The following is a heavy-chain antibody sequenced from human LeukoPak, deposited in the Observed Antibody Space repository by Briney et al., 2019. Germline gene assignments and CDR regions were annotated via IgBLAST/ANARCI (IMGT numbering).Heavy chain of an antibody. J-gene: IGHJ5*02. D-gene: IGHD2-2*01. V-gene: IGHV3-7*05. CDR2: IKQDGSEK. Sequence: GGSLRLSCAASGFTFSSFWMSWVRQAPGKGLEWVANIKQDGSEKHYVDSVKGRFTISRDNAKNSLYLQMNSLRAEDTAVYYCARDSAHIVVVPVVIPPGLDNWFDPWGQGTLVTVSS. CDR3: ARDSAHIVVVPVVIPPGLDNWFDP. CDR1: GFTFSSFW.